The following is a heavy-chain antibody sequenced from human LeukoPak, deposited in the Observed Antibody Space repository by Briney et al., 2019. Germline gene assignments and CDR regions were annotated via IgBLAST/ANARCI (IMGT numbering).Heavy chain of an antibody. CDR3: AKDVGEGYYDSSGYWKD. CDR1: GFTFSSYG. V-gene: IGHV3-30*18. CDR2: ISYDGSNK. J-gene: IGHJ4*02. Sequence: PGGSLRLSCAASGFTFSSYGMHWVRQAPGKGLEWVAVISYDGSNKYYADSVKGRFTISRDNSKNTLYLQMNSLRAEDTAVYYCAKDVGEGYYDSSGYWKDWGQGTLVTVSS. D-gene: IGHD3-22*01.